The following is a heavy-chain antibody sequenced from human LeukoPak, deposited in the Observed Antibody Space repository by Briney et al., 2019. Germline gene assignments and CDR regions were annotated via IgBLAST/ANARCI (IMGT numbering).Heavy chain of an antibody. CDR1: GYTFTGYY. V-gene: IGHV1-2*02. D-gene: IGHD5-18*01. CDR3: AREASGYSYGLGYWFDP. Sequence: ASVKVSCKASGYTFTGYYMRWVRQAPGQGLEWMGWINPNSGGTNYAQKFQGRVTMTRDTSISTAYMELSRLRSDDTAVYYCAREASGYSYGLGYWFDPWGQGTLVTVSS. CDR2: INPNSGGT. J-gene: IGHJ5*02.